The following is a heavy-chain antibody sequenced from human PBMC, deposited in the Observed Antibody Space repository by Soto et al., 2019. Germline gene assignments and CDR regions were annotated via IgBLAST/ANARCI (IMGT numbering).Heavy chain of an antibody. CDR2: ISGSGGST. V-gene: IGHV3-23*01. D-gene: IGHD3-10*01. CDR1: GFTFSSYA. CDR3: AKDWLAVRGEPPTD. J-gene: IGHJ4*02. Sequence: EVQLLESGGGLVQPGGSLRLSCAASGFTFSSYAMSWVRQAPGKGLEWVSAISGSGGSTYYADSVKGRFTISRDNSKNTRYLQMNSLRAEDTAVYYCAKDWLAVRGEPPTDWGQGTLITGTS.